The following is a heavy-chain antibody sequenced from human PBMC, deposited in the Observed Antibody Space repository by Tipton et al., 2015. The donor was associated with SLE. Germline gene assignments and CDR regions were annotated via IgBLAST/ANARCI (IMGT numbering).Heavy chain of an antibody. CDR3: ARHEYRYDGTGYHLLGHFDY. V-gene: IGHV4-59*08. CDR1: GGSISSYY. Sequence: TLSLTCTVSGGSISSYYWSWIRQPPGKGLEWIGYIYYSGSTNYNPSLKSRVTISVDTSKNQFSLKLSSVTAADTAVYYCARHEYRYDGTGYHLLGHFDYWGQGTLVTVSA. D-gene: IGHD3-22*01. CDR2: IYYSGST. J-gene: IGHJ4*02.